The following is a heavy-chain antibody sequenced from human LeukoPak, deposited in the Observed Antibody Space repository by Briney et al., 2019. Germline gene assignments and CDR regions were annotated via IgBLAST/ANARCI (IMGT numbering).Heavy chain of an antibody. CDR2: ITTTGDTK. V-gene: IGHV3-48*01. D-gene: IGHD2-2*01. Sequence: PGGSLRLSCGGSGFILSDYRMDWVRQAPGKGLEWVSLITTTGDTKYYADSVKGRFTISRDNAKNSLSLRMNSLRADDTAVYYCVRDAKEGQLLDRSVWGKETTVIVSS. J-gene: IGHJ6*04. CDR3: VRDAKEGQLLDRSV. CDR1: GFILSDYR.